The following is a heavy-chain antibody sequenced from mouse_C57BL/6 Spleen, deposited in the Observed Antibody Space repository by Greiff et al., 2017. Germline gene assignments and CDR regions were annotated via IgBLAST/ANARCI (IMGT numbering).Heavy chain of an antibody. CDR1: GYTFTSYW. CDR3: ARTPLTTVVAPGFAY. J-gene: IGHJ3*01. Sequence: VQLQQPGAELVKPGASVKMSCKASGYTFTSYWITWVKQRPGQGLEWIGDIYPGSGSTNYNEKFKSKATLTVDTSSSTAYMQLSSLTSEDSAVYYCARTPLTTVVAPGFAYWGQGTLVTVSA. D-gene: IGHD1-1*01. CDR2: IYPGSGST. V-gene: IGHV1-55*01.